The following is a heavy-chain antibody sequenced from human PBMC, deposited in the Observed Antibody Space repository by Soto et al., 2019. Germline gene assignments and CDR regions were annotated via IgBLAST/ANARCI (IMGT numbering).Heavy chain of an antibody. CDR2: IKSDGRST. V-gene: IGHV3-74*01. J-gene: IGHJ5*02. Sequence: PGGSLRLSCAASGFAFSGHWMHWVRQAPGKGLVWVSRIKSDGRSTSYADSVKGRFTVSRDNAKNTLYLQMNSLRAEDTAVYYCARSDWFDPWGQGTLVTV. CDR3: ARSDWFDP. CDR1: GFAFSGHW.